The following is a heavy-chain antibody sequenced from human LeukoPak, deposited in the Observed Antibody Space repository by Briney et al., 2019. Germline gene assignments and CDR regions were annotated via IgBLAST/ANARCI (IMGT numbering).Heavy chain of an antibody. Sequence: GGSLRLSCEPSGFTFSSYGMHWVRQAPGKGLEWVAVIWFDGTNKFYADSVKGRFTISRDNSENILYLEITSLRVEDTAVYYCARRLRGSYGMDVWGKGTTVIVSS. J-gene: IGHJ6*03. CDR2: IWFDGTNK. V-gene: IGHV3-33*01. CDR1: GFTFSSYG. D-gene: IGHD3-10*01. CDR3: ARRLRGSYGMDV.